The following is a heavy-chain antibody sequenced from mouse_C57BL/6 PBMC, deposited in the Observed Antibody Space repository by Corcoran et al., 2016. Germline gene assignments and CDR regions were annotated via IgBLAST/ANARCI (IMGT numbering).Heavy chain of an antibody. V-gene: IGHV9-3*01. D-gene: IGHD6-1*01. CDR2: INTYSGVP. CDR3: ARSPDSSPFDY. J-gene: IGHJ2*01. CDR1: GYTFTTYG. Sequence: QIQLVQSGPELKKPGETVKISCKASGYTFTTYGMSWVKQAPGKGLKWMGWINTYSGVPTYADDFKGRFAFSLETSASTAYLQINNLKNEDTATYFCARSPDSSPFDYWGQGTTLTVSS.